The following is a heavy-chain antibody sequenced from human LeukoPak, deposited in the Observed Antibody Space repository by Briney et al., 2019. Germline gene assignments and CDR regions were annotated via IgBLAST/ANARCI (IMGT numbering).Heavy chain of an antibody. Sequence: PSETLSLTCTVSGGSISSYYWSWIRQPPGKGLEWIGYIYYSGSTNYNPSLKSRVTISVDTSKNQFSLKLSSVTAADTAVYYCARQTTVTYAFDIWGQGTMVTVSS. V-gene: IGHV4-59*01. CDR1: GGSISSYY. J-gene: IGHJ3*02. D-gene: IGHD4-17*01. CDR3: ARQTTVTYAFDI. CDR2: IYYSGST.